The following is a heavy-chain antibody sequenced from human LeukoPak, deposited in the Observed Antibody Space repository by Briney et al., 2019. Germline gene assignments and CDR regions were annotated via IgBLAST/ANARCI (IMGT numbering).Heavy chain of an antibody. Sequence: GGSLRLSCAASGFTFSGSAMHWVRQASGKGLEWVGRIRSKANSYATAYAASVKGRFTISRDDSKNTAYLQMNSLKTEDTAVYYCAKIDYGDYGFDYWGQGTLVTVSS. CDR2: IRSKANSYAT. CDR3: AKIDYGDYGFDY. V-gene: IGHV3-73*01. CDR1: GFTFSGSA. J-gene: IGHJ4*02. D-gene: IGHD4-17*01.